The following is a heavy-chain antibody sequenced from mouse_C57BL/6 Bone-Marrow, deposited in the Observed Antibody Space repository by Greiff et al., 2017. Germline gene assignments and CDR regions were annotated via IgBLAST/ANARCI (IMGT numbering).Heavy chain of an antibody. CDR2: ISDGGSYT. CDR1: GFTFSSYA. V-gene: IGHV5-4*01. D-gene: IGHD2-3*01. Sequence: EVNVVESGGGLVKPGGSLKLSCAASGFTFSSYAMSWVRQTPDKRLEWVATISDGGSYTYYPDNVKCRFTISRDNAKNNLYLQMSHLKSEDTAMYYCARDRRLLLAWFAYWGQGTLVTVSA. CDR3: ARDRRLLLAWFAY. J-gene: IGHJ3*01.